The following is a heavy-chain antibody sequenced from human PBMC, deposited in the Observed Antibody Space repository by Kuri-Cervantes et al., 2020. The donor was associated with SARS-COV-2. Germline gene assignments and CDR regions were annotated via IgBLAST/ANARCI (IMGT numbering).Heavy chain of an antibody. Sequence: GGSLRLSCAASGFTFSNYGMHWVRQAPGKGLEWVAVITYDGSDRYYADSVKGRFTISRDNSKNTLYLQMNSLRAEDTAVYYCAKVWSGSYSHYYYYAMDFWGQETKVTVSS. CDR3: AKVWSGSYSHYYYYAMDF. CDR2: ITYDGSDR. V-gene: IGHV3-30*18. D-gene: IGHD3-10*01. CDR1: GFTFSNYG. J-gene: IGHJ6*02.